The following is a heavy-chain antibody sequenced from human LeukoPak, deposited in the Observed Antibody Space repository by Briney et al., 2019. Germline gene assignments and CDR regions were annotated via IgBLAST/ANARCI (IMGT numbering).Heavy chain of an antibody. D-gene: IGHD3/OR15-3a*01. Sequence: PGGSLRLSCAASGFTFSSYGMHWVRQAPGKGLEWVAIISYDGSNKYYVDSVKGRLTISRDNSKNTLYLQMNSLRAEDTAVYYCAKGGSTWTTTDYWGQGTLVTVSS. CDR1: GFTFSSYG. CDR3: AKGGSTWTTTDY. J-gene: IGHJ4*02. V-gene: IGHV3-30*18. CDR2: ISYDGSNK.